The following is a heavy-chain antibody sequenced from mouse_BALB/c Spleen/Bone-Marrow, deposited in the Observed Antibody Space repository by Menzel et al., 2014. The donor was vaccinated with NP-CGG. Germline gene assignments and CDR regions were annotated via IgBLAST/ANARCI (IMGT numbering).Heavy chain of an antibody. V-gene: IGHV14-3*02. CDR3: AAYYRYLAWFAY. CDR1: GFNIKDTY. J-gene: IGHJ3*01. D-gene: IGHD2-14*01. Sequence: VHVKRSGAELVKPGASVKLSCTASGFNIKDTYMHWVKQRPEQGLEWIGRIDPANGNTKYDPKFQGKATITADTSSNTAYLQLSSLTSEDTAVYYCAAYYRYLAWFAYWGQGTLVTVSA. CDR2: IDPANGNT.